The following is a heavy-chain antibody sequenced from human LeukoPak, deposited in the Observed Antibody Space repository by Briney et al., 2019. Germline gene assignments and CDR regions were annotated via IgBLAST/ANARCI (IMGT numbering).Heavy chain of an antibody. CDR3: ARGDSLLRYFDWLPHDY. Sequence: PGGSLRPSCAASGFTFGSYAMHWVRQAPGKGLEWVAVISYDGSNKYYADSVKGRFTISRDNSKNTLYLQMNSLRAEDTAVYYCARGDSLLRYFDWLPHDYWGQGTLVTVSS. J-gene: IGHJ4*02. V-gene: IGHV3-30-3*01. D-gene: IGHD3-9*01. CDR1: GFTFGSYA. CDR2: ISYDGSNK.